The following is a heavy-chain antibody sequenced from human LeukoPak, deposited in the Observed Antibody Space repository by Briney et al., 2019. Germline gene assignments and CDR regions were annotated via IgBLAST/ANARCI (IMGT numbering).Heavy chain of an antibody. J-gene: IGHJ3*01. D-gene: IGHD3-3*01. CDR2: ISGSGGST. CDR3: SKDFFCPICAFYF. CDR1: GFTFSSYA. V-gene: IGHV3-23*01. Sequence: GGSLRLSCAASGFTFSSYAMSWVRQAPGKGLEWVSAISGSGGSTYYADSVKGRFTISRDNSKNTLYLQMNSLRAEDTAVYFCSKDFFCPICAFYFWGQGTMVTVSS.